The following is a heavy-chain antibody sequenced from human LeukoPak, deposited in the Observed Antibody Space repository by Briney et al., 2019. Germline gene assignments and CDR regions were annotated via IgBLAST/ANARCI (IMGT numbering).Heavy chain of an antibody. V-gene: IGHV3-48*03. CDR1: GFTFSSYE. Sequence: GGSLRLSCAASGFTFSSYEMNWVRQAPGKGLEWVSYISGSASSIYYADSVKGRFTISRDNAKSSLYLQMNSLRAEDMALYYCAIIGGGGNYNYAFDIWGQGTMVTVSS. J-gene: IGHJ3*02. CDR3: AIIGGGGNYNYAFDI. D-gene: IGHD1-7*01. CDR2: ISGSASSI.